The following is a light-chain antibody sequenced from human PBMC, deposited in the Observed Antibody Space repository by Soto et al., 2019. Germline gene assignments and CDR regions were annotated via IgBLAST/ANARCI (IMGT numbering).Light chain of an antibody. CDR3: QSYDSSLSGVI. Sequence: QSVLTQPPSVSGAPGQRVSTFCPASSSNIGAGYDVHWYQQLPGTAPRLLIYGNSNRPSGVPDRFSGSKSGTSACLAITGLQAEDEADYYCQSYDSSLSGVIFGGGTKLTV. J-gene: IGLJ2*01. V-gene: IGLV1-40*01. CDR2: GNS. CDR1: SSNIGAGYD.